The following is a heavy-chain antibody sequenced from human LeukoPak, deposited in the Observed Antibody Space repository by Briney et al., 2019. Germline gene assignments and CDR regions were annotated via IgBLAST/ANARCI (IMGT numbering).Heavy chain of an antibody. D-gene: IGHD3/OR15-3a*01. Sequence: SVKVSCKASGGTFSSYAISWVRQAPGQGLEWMGGITPIFGTANYAQKFQGRVTITTDESTSTAYMELSSLRSEDTAVYYCARGDYYYYYYYMDVWGKGTTVTVSS. CDR1: GGTFSSYA. V-gene: IGHV1-69*05. CDR3: ARGDYYYYYYYMDV. J-gene: IGHJ6*03. CDR2: ITPIFGTA.